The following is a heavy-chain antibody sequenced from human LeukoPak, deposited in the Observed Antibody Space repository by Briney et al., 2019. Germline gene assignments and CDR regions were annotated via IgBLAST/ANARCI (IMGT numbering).Heavy chain of an antibody. D-gene: IGHD4-17*01. J-gene: IGHJ4*02. CDR3: ARDDYGDYVFLF. CDR2: IIPILGIA. Sequence: SVKVSCKASGYTFTGYYMHWVRQAPGQGLEWMGRIIPILGIANYAQKFQGRVTITADKSTSTAYMELSSLRSEDTAVYYCARDDYGDYVFLFWGQGTLVTVSS. CDR1: GYTFTGYY. V-gene: IGHV1-69*04.